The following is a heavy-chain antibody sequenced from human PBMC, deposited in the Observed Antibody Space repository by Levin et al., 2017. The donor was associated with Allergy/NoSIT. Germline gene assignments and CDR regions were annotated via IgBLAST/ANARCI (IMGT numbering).Heavy chain of an antibody. CDR2: ITSDGSNK. CDR3: ASRGSFDH. D-gene: IGHD3-10*01. V-gene: IGHV3-30*03. CDR1: GLRFSDYG. Sequence: LSLTCAASGLRFSDYGMHWVRQAPDSGLEWVALITSDGSNKFYADSVKGRFIISRDNSRNILYLQLNSLRPEDTAVYYCASRGSFDHWGQGTLVTVSS. J-gene: IGHJ4*02.